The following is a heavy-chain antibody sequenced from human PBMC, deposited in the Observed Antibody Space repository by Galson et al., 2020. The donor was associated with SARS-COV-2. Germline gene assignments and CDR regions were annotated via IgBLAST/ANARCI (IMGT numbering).Heavy chain of an antibody. CDR3: AKDIFRYRIAVAGTTFDY. J-gene: IGHJ4*02. CDR2: ISWNSGSI. Sequence: SLKISCAASGFTFDDYAMHWVRQAPGKGLEWVSGISWNSGSIGYADSVKGRFTISRDNAKNSLYLQMNSLRAEDTALYYCAKDIFRYRIAVAGTTFDYWGQGTLVTVSS. CDR1: GFTFDDYA. V-gene: IGHV3-9*01. D-gene: IGHD6-19*01.